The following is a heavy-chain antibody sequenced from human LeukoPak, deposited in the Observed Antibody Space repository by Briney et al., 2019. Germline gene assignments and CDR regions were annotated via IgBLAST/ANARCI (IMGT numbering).Heavy chain of an antibody. Sequence: GGSLRLSCAASGFTFSSYWMSWVRQAPGKGLEWVTNIKQDGSEKYYVDSVKGRFTISRDNAKNSLYLQMNSLRAEDTAVYYCAREDGGNDYYYYMDVWSKGTTVTVSS. V-gene: IGHV3-7*01. CDR2: IKQDGSEK. J-gene: IGHJ6*03. CDR3: AREDGGNDYYYYMDV. CDR1: GFTFSSYW. D-gene: IGHD4-23*01.